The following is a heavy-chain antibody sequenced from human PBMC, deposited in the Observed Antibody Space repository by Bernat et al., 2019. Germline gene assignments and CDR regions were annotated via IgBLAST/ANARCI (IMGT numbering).Heavy chain of an antibody. V-gene: IGHV3-7*03. CDR3: ARDPGWGALDL. D-gene: IGHD3-16*01. CDR2: IKSDGSAK. Sequence: EVQLVQSGAALVQPGGSLRLSCAAFGFTFLSHWMCWLRQAPGKGLEWVANIKSDGSAKYYVDSVKGRFTISRDNVNNSLYLQMNSLRADDTAVYYCARDPGWGALDLWGLGTMVTVSS. CDR1: GFTFLSHW. J-gene: IGHJ3*01.